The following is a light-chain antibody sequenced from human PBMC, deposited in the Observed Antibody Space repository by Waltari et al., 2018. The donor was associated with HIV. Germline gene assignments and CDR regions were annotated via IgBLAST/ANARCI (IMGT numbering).Light chain of an antibody. V-gene: IGKV1-8*01. J-gene: IGKJ1*01. CDR1: QDISST. CDR3: QQYYTYPWT. CDR2: AAS. Sequence: AIRMTQSPSSFSASTGDRITISCRASQDISSTLAWYQQKPGKAPNLLLNAASSLQSGVPSRFNGSGSGTDFTLTISCLQSEDFATYYCQQYYTYPWTFGQGTKVEIK.